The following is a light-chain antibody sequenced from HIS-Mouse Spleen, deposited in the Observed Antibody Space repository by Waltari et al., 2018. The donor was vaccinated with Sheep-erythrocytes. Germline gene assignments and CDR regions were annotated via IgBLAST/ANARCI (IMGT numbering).Light chain of an antibody. CDR1: SSDVGGYNY. J-gene: IGLJ3*02. V-gene: IGLV2-14*01. CDR3: SSYTSSSTWV. CDR2: EVS. Sequence: QSALTQPASVSGSPGQSITISCTGTSSDVGGYNYVSWYQQHPGKAPKLMIYEVSNRPSGVSNRFFGSKFGNTASLTISGLQAEDEADYYCSSYTSSSTWVFCGGTKLTVL.